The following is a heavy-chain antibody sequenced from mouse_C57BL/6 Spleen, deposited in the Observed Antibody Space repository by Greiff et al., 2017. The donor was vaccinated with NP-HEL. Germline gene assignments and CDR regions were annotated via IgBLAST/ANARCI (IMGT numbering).Heavy chain of an antibody. D-gene: IGHD1-1*01. CDR3: ARSDYYGSSYWFAY. CDR2: ISSGSSTV. Sequence: EVQVVESGGGLVKPGGSLKLSCAASGFTFSDYGMHWVRQAPEKGLEWVAYISSGSSTVYYADTVKGRFTISRDNAKNTLFLQRTSLRSEDTAMYYCARSDYYGSSYWFAYWGQGTLVTVSA. J-gene: IGHJ3*01. V-gene: IGHV5-17*01. CDR1: GFTFSDYG.